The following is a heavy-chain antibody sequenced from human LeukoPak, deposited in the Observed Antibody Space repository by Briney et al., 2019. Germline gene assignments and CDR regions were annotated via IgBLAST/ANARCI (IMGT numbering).Heavy chain of an antibody. J-gene: IGHJ4*02. V-gene: IGHV4-59*01. CDR3: ARTRSGYSTLGY. CDR2: VFYTGST. D-gene: IGHD1-26*01. Sequence: PSETLSLTCTVSGDSISPYYWSWIRQPPGGGLEWIGYVFYTGSTNYNPSLKSRVTISEDTSRNQFSLKLTSVTAADTAVYYCARTRSGYSTLGYWGQGTLVTVSS. CDR1: GDSISPYY.